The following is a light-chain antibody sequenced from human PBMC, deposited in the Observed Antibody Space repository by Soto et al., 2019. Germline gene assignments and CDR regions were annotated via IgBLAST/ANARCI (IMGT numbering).Light chain of an antibody. V-gene: IGKV1-27*01. CDR2: AAS. J-gene: IGKJ1*01. CDR1: QGISNY. CDR3: QKYNSAPQT. Sequence: DIQMTQSPSSLSASVGDRVTITCGASQGISNYLAWYQLKPGKVPKLLIYAASTLQSGVPSRFSGSGSGTDFTLTISSLQPEDVATYYCQKYNSAPQTFGQGTKVDIK.